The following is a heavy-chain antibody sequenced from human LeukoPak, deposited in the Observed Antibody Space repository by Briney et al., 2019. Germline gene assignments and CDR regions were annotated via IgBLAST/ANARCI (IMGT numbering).Heavy chain of an antibody. V-gene: IGHV3-33*01. CDR2: IWYDGSNK. CDR1: GFTLSRYG. D-gene: IGHD3-22*01. Sequence: TGTSLRLSCTASGFTLSRYGMHWVRQAPGKGLEWVAVIWYDGSNKYYADSVKGRFTISRDNSKNTLYLQMNSLRAEDTAVYYCARDRRDSSGYYYWGQGTLVTVSS. J-gene: IGHJ4*02. CDR3: ARDRRDSSGYYY.